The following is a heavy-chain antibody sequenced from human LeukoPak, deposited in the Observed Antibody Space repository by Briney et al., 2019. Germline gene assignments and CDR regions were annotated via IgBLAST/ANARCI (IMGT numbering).Heavy chain of an antibody. Sequence: GGSLRLSCAASGFTFSSYAMSWVRQAPGKGLEWVSYISSSGSTIDYADSVKGRFTISRNNAKNSLYLQMNSLRAEDTAVYYCARSIPAGNRRWGQGTLVTVSS. CDR1: GFTFSSYA. CDR3: ARSIPAGNRR. D-gene: IGHD2-2*01. J-gene: IGHJ4*02. CDR2: ISSSGSTI. V-gene: IGHV3-48*04.